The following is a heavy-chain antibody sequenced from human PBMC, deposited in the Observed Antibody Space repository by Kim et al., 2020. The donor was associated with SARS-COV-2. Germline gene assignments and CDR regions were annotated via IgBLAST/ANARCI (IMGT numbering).Heavy chain of an antibody. CDR2: IYYSGST. D-gene: IGHD3-10*01. J-gene: IGHJ6*02. CDR1: GGSISSGGYY. Sequence: SETLSLTCTVSGGSISSGGYYWSWIRQHPGKGLEWIGYIYYSGSTYYNPSLKSRVTISVDTSKNQFSLKLSSVTAADTAVYYCARVPWFGVQRHYYYGRDVWGQGTTVTVAS. CDR3: ARVPWFGVQRHYYYGRDV. V-gene: IGHV4-31*03.